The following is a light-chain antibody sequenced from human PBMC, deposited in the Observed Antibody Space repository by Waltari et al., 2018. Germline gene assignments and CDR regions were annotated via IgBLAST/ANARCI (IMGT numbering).Light chain of an antibody. J-gene: IGKJ4*01. CDR3: QQYGASPT. CDR1: QNVHNNY. V-gene: IGKV3-20*01. Sequence: IVLTQSPGTLSLSPGDGASLSCRASQNVHNNYLAWYQQRPGQAPRLLIYGASSRATGIPDRFSGSGSGTDFTLSSSRLEPEDFAVYYCQQYGASPTFGGGTKVEMK. CDR2: GAS.